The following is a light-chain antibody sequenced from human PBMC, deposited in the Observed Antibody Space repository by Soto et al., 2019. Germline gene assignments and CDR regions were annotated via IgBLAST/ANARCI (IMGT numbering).Light chain of an antibody. CDR2: GTS. CDR3: QQYGSSPRT. CDR1: QSVFNNH. Sequence: EIVLTQSPGTLSLCPGERATLSCRASQSVFNNHIGWYQQKPGQAPRLLIHGTSNRATGIPDRFSGSGSGTDFTLTFSRLEPEDFAVYYCQQYGSSPRTFGQGTKVDIK. V-gene: IGKV3-20*01. J-gene: IGKJ1*01.